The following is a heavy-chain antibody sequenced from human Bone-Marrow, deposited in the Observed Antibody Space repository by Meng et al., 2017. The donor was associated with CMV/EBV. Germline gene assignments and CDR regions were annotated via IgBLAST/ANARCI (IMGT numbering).Heavy chain of an antibody. D-gene: IGHD3-22*01. Sequence: SSSYYWGCIRQTRGKGLEWSRSMYYSGSTYYNPSLKSRVTISVDTSKNQFSLKLSSVTAADTAVYYCARGRVSVVITYYYYYGMDVWGQGTTVTVSS. V-gene: IGHV4-39*07. CDR3: ARGRVSVVITYYYYYGMDV. CDR1: SSSYY. CDR2: MYYSGST. J-gene: IGHJ6*02.